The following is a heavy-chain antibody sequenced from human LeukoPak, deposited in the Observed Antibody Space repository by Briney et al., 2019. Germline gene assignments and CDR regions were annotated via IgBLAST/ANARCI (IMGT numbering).Heavy chain of an antibody. CDR1: GFILNDYG. J-gene: IGHJ6*02. D-gene: IGHD1-26*01. CDR2: ISSSGSTI. V-gene: IGHV3-48*04. CDR3: ARVRSGSSAGNYGMDV. Sequence: GGSLRLSCAASGFILNDYGMHWVRQAPGKGLEWVSYISSSGSTIYYADSVKGRFTISRDNAKNSLYLQMNSLRAEDTAVYYCARVRSGSSAGNYGMDVWGQGTTVTVSS.